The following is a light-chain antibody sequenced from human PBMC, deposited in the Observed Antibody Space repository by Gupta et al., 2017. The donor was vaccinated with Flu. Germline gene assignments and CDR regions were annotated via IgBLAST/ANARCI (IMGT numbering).Light chain of an antibody. CDR2: EVS. V-gene: IGLV2-14*01. CDR1: SSFIGNCRF. CDR3: SSNTRGSASYVL. Sequence: TISCTGTSSFIGNCRFTSCYQHHPCKAPTLIIYEVSHRPTGISDRFSGSKSGNTASLTISRLQPEDEAHYFCSSNTRGSASYVLFGGGTMVTVL. J-gene: IGLJ3*02.